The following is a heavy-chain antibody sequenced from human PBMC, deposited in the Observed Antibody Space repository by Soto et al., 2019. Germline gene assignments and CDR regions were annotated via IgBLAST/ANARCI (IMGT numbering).Heavy chain of an antibody. J-gene: IGHJ4*02. V-gene: IGHV1-69*13. CDR2: IVPVFGRP. CDR3: AREGSGYNF. Sequence: GASVKVSCKASGGSFSNFGISWVRQAPGQGLEWMGGIVPVFGRPNYAQRFRGRLTITADESTSTGYMELISLRSDDTAVYYCAREGSGYNFWGQGTQATVSS. CDR1: GGSFSNFG. D-gene: IGHD5-12*01.